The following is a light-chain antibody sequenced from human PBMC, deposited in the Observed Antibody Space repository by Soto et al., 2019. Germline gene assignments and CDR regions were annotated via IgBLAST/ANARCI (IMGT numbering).Light chain of an antibody. V-gene: IGKV3-15*01. CDR1: QSVSSN. J-gene: IGKJ1*01. CDR2: DAS. Sequence: EIVMTQSPATLSVSPGERATLSCRVSQSVSSNLAWYQQKPGQAPRLLIYDASSRATGIPASFSGSGSGTEFTLTISSLQSEDFAVYYCQHYDNWPRTFGQGTKVEIK. CDR3: QHYDNWPRT.